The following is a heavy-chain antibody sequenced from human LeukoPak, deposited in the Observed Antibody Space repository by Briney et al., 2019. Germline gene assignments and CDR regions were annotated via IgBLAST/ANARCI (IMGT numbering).Heavy chain of an antibody. CDR2: IYYSGST. V-gene: IGHV4-59*08. J-gene: IGHJ4*02. D-gene: IGHD3-9*01. Sequence: TSETLSLTCTVSGGSISSYYWSWIRQPPGKGLEWIGYIYYSGSTNYKPSLKSRVTISVDTSKNQFSLKLSSVTAADTAVYYCASHYDILTGYYLYWGQGTLVTVSS. CDR3: ASHYDILTGYYLY. CDR1: GGSISSYY.